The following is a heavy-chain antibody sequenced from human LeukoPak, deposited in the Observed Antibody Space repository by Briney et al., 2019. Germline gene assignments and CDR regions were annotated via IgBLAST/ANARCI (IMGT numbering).Heavy chain of an antibody. CDR1: GFTFSSYA. V-gene: IGHV3-23*01. CDR3: AKWDSSSWYGANDY. Sequence: GGSLRLSCAASGFTFSSYAMSWVRQAPGKGLEWVSAISGSGGSTYYADSVKGRFTISRDNSKNTLYLQMNSLRAEDTAAYYCAKWDSSSWYGANDYWGQGTLVTVSS. CDR2: ISGSGGST. J-gene: IGHJ4*02. D-gene: IGHD6-13*01.